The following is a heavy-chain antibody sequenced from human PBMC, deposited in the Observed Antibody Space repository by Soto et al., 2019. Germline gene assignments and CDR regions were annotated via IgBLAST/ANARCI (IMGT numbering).Heavy chain of an antibody. CDR2: ISSSGGST. Sequence: PGGSLRLSCAASGFTFSGYYMSWIRQAPGKGLEWVSDISSSGGSTYYADSVKGRFTISRDNSKNTLYLQMNSLRAEDTAVYYCAKVILRFLEWETTPTIFDYWGQGTLVTVSS. V-gene: IGHV3-23*01. CDR3: AKVILRFLEWETTPTIFDY. J-gene: IGHJ4*02. CDR1: GFTFSGYY. D-gene: IGHD3-3*01.